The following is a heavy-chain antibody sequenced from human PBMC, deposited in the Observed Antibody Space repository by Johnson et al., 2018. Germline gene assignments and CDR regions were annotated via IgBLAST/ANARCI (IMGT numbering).Heavy chain of an antibody. CDR2: IWYDGSNK. V-gene: IGHV3-33*06. Sequence: QLQLVESGGGVVQPGRSLRLSCAASGFTFSSYGIHWVRQAPGKGLEWVAVIWYDGSNKYYADSVKGRFTISRDNSKNTLYLQMNSLRPEDTAVYYCAKDPSYWRSWYHYYYYMDVWGKGTTVTVSS. CDR1: GFTFSSYG. D-gene: IGHD3-3*01. CDR3: AKDPSYWRSWYHYYYYMDV. J-gene: IGHJ6*03.